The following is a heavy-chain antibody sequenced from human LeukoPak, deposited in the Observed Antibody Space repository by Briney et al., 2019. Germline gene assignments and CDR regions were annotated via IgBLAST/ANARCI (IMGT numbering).Heavy chain of an antibody. V-gene: IGHV3-53*01. Sequence: PGGSLRLSRAASGFIVSTNYMIWVRPAPGKGVEWVSVIYSVGGTYYADSVRGRFTIPRHNSKNMLYLQMSSRRAEHTAVYYCARDTPAGDFEYWGQGTLVTVSS. J-gene: IGHJ4*02. CDR3: ARDTPAGDFEY. CDR1: GFIVSTNY. CDR2: IYSVGGT. D-gene: IGHD6-19*01.